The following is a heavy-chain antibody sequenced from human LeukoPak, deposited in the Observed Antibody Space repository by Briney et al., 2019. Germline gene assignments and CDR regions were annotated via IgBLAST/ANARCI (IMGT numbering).Heavy chain of an antibody. V-gene: IGHV1-18*01. CDR3: AGARARPSDVPQQLDTFDI. D-gene: IGHD6-13*01. CDR1: GYTFTSYG. Sequence: GASVKVSCKASGYTFTSYGISWVRQAPGQGLEWMGWISAYNGNTNYAQKLQGRVTMTTDTSTSTAYMELRSLRSDDTAVYYCAGARARPSDVPQQLDTFDIWGQGTMVTVSS. CDR2: ISAYNGNT. J-gene: IGHJ3*02.